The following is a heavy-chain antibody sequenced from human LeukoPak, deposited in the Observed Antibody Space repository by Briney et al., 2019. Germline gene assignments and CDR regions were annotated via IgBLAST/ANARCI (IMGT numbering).Heavy chain of an antibody. D-gene: IGHD5-24*01. J-gene: IGHJ6*03. V-gene: IGHV4-59*01. Sequence: KSSETLSLTCTVSGGSISSYYWSWIRQPPGKGLEWIGYIYYSGSTNYNPSLKSRVTISVDTSKNQFSLKLSSVTAADTAVYYCARWAATYYYYYYMDVWGKGTTVTVSS. CDR1: GGSISSYY. CDR3: ARWAATYYYYYYMDV. CDR2: IYYSGST.